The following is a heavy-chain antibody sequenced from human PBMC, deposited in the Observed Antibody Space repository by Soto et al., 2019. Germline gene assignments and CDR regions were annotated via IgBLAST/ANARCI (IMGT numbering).Heavy chain of an antibody. CDR2: INPNSGDT. D-gene: IGHD5-18*01. J-gene: IGHJ4*02. CDR1: GYAFTGYY. Sequence: ASVKVSCKSSGYAFTGYYIHWVRQAPGQGLEWMGWINPNSGDTNYAQKFQGRATMTRDTSFSTAYMELSSLRSDDKAVYYCATRYSYVHFWGQGTLVTVYS. CDR3: ATRYSYVHF. V-gene: IGHV1-2*02.